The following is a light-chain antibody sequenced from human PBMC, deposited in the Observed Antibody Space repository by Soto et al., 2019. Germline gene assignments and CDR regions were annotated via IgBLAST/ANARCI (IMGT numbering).Light chain of an antibody. CDR3: SSYTSSSPYV. V-gene: IGLV2-14*01. J-gene: IGLJ1*01. Sequence: QSVLTQPASVSGSRGQSMTISWTGASSDIGGYNSVSWYQQHPGKAPKLMIYEVSNRPSGVSNRFSGSKSGNTASLTISGLQAEDEADYYCSSYTSSSPYVFGTGTKVTVL. CDR1: SSDIGGYNS. CDR2: EVS.